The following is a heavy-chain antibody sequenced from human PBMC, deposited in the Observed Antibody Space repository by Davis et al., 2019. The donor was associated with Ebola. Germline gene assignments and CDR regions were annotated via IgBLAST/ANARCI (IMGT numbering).Heavy chain of an antibody. CDR2: ISGSGGST. J-gene: IGHJ4*02. D-gene: IGHD3-10*01. V-gene: IGHV3-23*01. CDR1: GFTFSSYA. Sequence: GESLKISCAASGFTFSSYAMSWVRQAPGKGLEWVSAISGSGGSTYYADSVKGRFTISRDNGKNTLYLQMNSLRAEDTAVYYCTGVLNGRSGEFDYWGQGTLVTVSS. CDR3: TGVLNGRSGEFDY.